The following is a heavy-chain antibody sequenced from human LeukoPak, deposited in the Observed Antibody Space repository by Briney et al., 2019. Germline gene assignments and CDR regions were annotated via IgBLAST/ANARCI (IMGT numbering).Heavy chain of an antibody. V-gene: IGHV1-69*13. CDR2: IIPIFGTA. CDR3: ASGAISLHYYGSGSYHYGMDV. J-gene: IGHJ6*02. Sequence: GASVTVSCKASGYTFTSYAISWVRQAPGQGLEWMGGIIPIFGTANYAQKFQGRVTITADESTSTAYMELSSLRSEDTAVYYCASGAISLHYYGSGSYHYGMDVWGQGTTVTVSS. CDR1: GYTFTSYA. D-gene: IGHD3-10*01.